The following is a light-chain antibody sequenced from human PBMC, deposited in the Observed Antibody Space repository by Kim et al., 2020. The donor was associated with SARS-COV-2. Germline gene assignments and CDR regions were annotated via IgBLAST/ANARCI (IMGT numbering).Light chain of an antibody. CDR2: GAS. CDR3: QQDGSLPT. CDR1: QSVSSSD. Sequence: EIVLTQSPGTLSLSPGEKATLSCRASQSVSSSDLAWYQQKPGQAPRLLMYGASTRATGIPDRFSGSGSGTDFILTISRLEPEDFAVYYCQQDGSLPTFGGGTKVDIK. V-gene: IGKV3-20*01. J-gene: IGKJ4*01.